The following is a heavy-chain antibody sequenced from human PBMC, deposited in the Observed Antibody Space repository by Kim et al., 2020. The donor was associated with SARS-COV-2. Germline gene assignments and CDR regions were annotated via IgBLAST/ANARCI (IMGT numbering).Heavy chain of an antibody. D-gene: IGHD6-6*01. V-gene: IGHV1-69*13. CDR2: IIPIFGTA. Sequence: SVKVSCKASGGTFSSYAISWVRQAPGQGLEWMGGIIPIFGTANYAQKFQGRVTITADESTSTAYMELSSLRSEDTAVYYCAGMAAARPIGGYYYYGMDVWGQGTTVTVSS. CDR1: GGTFSSYA. J-gene: IGHJ6*02. CDR3: AGMAAARPIGGYYYYGMDV.